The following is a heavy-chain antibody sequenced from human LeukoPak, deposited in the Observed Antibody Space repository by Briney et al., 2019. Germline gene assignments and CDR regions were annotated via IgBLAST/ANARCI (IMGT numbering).Heavy chain of an antibody. CDR2: IWYDGSNK. CDR3: ARDNRGGYSYGRFDY. D-gene: IGHD5-18*01. V-gene: IGHV3-33*01. CDR1: GFTFSSCG. J-gene: IGHJ4*02. Sequence: GRSLRLSCAASGFTFSSCGMHWVRQAPGKGLEWVAVIWYDGSNKYYADSVKGRFTISRDNSKNTLYPQMNSLRAGDTAVYYCARDNRGGYSYGRFDYWGQGTLVTVSS.